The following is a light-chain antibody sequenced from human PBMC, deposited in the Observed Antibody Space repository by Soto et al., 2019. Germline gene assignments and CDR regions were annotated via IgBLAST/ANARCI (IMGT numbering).Light chain of an antibody. J-gene: IGKJ1*01. V-gene: IGKV1-6*01. CDR3: LQDYIYPWT. Sequence: AIQMTQSPSSLSASVGDRVTITCRASQGIRDDLAWYQQKPGKAPKLLTYAASSLQSGVPSRFSGSGSGTDFTLTISSLQPEDFATYYCLQDYIYPWTFGQGTKVDIK. CDR2: AAS. CDR1: QGIRDD.